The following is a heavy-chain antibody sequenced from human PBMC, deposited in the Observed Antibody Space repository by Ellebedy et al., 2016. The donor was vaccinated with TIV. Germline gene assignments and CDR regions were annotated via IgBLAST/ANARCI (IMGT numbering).Heavy chain of an antibody. CDR1: GGSISSNNW. Sequence: MPSETLSLTCAVSGGSISSNNWWTWVRQPPGKGLEWIGEIYHSGSTSYNPSLKSRVIISVDKSKNQFSLNLSSVTAADTAVYYCARGGAGPPNDYWGPGILVTVSS. J-gene: IGHJ4*02. V-gene: IGHV4-4*02. CDR3: ARGGAGPPNDY. D-gene: IGHD6-19*01. CDR2: IYHSGST.